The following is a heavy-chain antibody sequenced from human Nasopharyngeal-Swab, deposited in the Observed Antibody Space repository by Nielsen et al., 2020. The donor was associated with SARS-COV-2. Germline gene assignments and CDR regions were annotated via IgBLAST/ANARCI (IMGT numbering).Heavy chain of an antibody. V-gene: IGHV3-9*01. J-gene: IGHJ4*02. CDR2: ISWNSGSI. Sequence: SLKISCAASGFTFDDYAMHWVRQAPGKGLEWVSGISWNSGSIGYADSVKGRFTISRDNAKNSLYPQMNSLRAEDTALYYCAKLSVGVPAFFDYWGQGTLVTVSS. D-gene: IGHD1-26*01. CDR3: AKLSVGVPAFFDY. CDR1: GFTFDDYA.